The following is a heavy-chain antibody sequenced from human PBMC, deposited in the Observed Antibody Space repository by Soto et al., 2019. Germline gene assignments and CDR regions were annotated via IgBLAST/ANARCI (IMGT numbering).Heavy chain of an antibody. J-gene: IGHJ3*02. CDR1: GYTLTELS. Sequence: ASVKVSCKVSGYTLTELSMHWVRQAPGKGLEWMGGFDPEDGETIYAQKFQGRVTMTEDTSADTAYMELSSLRSEDTAVYYCATGDRSSGDAFDIWGQGTMVTVSS. CDR3: ATGDRSSGDAFDI. V-gene: IGHV1-24*01. D-gene: IGHD6-6*01. CDR2: FDPEDGET.